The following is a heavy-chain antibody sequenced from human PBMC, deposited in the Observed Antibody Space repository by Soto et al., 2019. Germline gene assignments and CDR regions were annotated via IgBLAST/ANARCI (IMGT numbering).Heavy chain of an antibody. D-gene: IGHD1-26*01. CDR1: GFTFSSFG. CDR2: ISSTGYTT. J-gene: IGHJ4*02. V-gene: IGHV3-64D*08. CDR3: VKERGEHLDFDY. Sequence: PGGSLRLSCSASGFTFSSFGMHWVRRAPGKGLEHVSAISSTGYTTYYADSMKGIFTIARDNSRNTLYLQMSSLRAEDTAVYYCVKERGEHLDFDYWGQGTLVTVSS.